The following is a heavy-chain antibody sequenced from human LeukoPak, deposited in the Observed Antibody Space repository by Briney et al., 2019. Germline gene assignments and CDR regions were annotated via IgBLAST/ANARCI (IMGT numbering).Heavy chain of an antibody. D-gene: IGHD3-22*01. V-gene: IGHV4-31*03. CDR1: GGSISSGGYN. J-gene: IGHJ4*02. Sequence: SETLSLTCTVSGGSISSGGYNWSWIRQHPGKGLECIGYIYYSGSTYYNPSLKSRVTISVDTSKNQFSLKLSSVTAADTAVYYCARGEYYDSSGYYYPFDYWGQGTLVTVSS. CDR3: ARGEYYDSSGYYYPFDY. CDR2: IYYSGST.